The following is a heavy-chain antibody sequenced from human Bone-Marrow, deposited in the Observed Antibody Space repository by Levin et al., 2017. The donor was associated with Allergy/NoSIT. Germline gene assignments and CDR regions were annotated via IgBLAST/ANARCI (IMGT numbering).Heavy chain of an antibody. D-gene: IGHD4/OR15-4a*01. V-gene: IGHV3-23*01. CDR2: VSIGHAS. CDR1: GFNFGAYA. J-gene: IGHJ6*03. Sequence: GASVKVSCEVSGFNFGAYAMNWVRQAPGKGLEWVSGVSIGHASYYSDSVKGRFITSRDNAKNTVVLQMNSLRVEDTAVYYCAKVADDYRPGGLYYMDVWGKGTSVTVSS. CDR3: AKVADDYRPGGLYYMDV.